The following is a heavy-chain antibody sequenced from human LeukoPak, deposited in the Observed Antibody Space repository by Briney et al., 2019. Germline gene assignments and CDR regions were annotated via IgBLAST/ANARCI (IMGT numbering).Heavy chain of an antibody. CDR2: ISGGGST. CDR1: GSTFSTYA. Sequence: PGGSLRLSCAASGSTFSTYAMSWIRQAPEKGLEWVSVISGGGSTFYADSVKGRFTISRDNSKNTLYLQMNSLRAEDTAIYYCAKTLWFRAPLGWFVPWGQGTLVTVSS. V-gene: IGHV3-23*01. CDR3: AKTLWFRAPLGWFVP. J-gene: IGHJ5*02. D-gene: IGHD3-10*01.